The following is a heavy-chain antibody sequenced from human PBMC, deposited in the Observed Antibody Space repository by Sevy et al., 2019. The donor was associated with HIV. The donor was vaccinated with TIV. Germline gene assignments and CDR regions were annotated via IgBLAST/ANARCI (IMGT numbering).Heavy chain of an antibody. Sequence: SETLSLTCTVSGGSISSGGYYWTWIRQHPGKALEWIGYTSYSGSTFYNPSLKGRVIISIDTPKNQLSLNLASVTAADTAVYYCARDSYGSGTSTIDYWGQGILVSVSS. CDR1: GGSISSGGYY. CDR3: ARDSYGSGTSTIDY. V-gene: IGHV4-31*03. J-gene: IGHJ4*02. D-gene: IGHD3-10*01. CDR2: TSYSGST.